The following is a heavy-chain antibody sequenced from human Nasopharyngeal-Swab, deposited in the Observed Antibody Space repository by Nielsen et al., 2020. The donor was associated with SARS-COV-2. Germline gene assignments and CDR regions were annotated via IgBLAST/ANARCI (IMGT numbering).Heavy chain of an antibody. Sequence: KVSCKGSGYRFLSHWVGWVRQMPGKGLEWMGIIYPGDSDTRYSPSFQGQVTISADKSINTAYLQWSSLTASDTAVYSCARTAIEGGYYRGDAFDIWGQGTMVTVSS. CDR2: IYPGDSDT. V-gene: IGHV5-51*01. J-gene: IGHJ3*02. D-gene: IGHD3-22*01. CDR1: GYRFLSHW. CDR3: ARTAIEGGYYRGDAFDI.